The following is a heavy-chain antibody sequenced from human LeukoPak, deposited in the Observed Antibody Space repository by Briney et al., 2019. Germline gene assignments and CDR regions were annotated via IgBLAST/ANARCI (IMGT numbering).Heavy chain of an antibody. CDR3: ANKPYIVATIKGY. CDR1: GFTFSSYA. CDR2: ISGSGGST. Sequence: GGSLRLSCAASGFTFSSYAMSWVRQAPGKGLEWVSAISGSGGSTYYADSVKGRFTISRDNSKNTPYLQMNSLRAEDTAVYYCANKPYIVATIKGYWGQGTLVTVSS. V-gene: IGHV3-23*01. D-gene: IGHD5-12*01. J-gene: IGHJ4*02.